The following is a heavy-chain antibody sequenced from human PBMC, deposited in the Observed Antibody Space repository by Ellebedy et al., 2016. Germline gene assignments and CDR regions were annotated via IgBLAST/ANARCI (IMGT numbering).Heavy chain of an antibody. CDR2: ISAYNGNT. D-gene: IGHD3-10*01. J-gene: IGHJ6*03. CDR3: ARGATGSDYYYYMDV. CDR1: GYTFTSYG. V-gene: IGHV1-18*01. Sequence: ASVKVSXXASGYTFTSYGISWVRQAPGQGLEWMGWISAYNGNTNYAQKLQGRVTMTRDTSISTAYMELSRLRSDDTAVYYCARGATGSDYYYYMDVWGKGTTVTVSS.